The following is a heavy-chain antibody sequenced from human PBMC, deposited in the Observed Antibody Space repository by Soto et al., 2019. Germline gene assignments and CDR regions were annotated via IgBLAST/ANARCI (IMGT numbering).Heavy chain of an antibody. CDR2: ISYDGSNK. CDR3: ARDFVVADPYYYYGMDV. V-gene: IGHV3-30-3*01. D-gene: IGHD2-15*01. CDR1: GFTFSSYA. Sequence: QVQLVESGGGVVQPGRSLRLSCAASGFTFSSYAMHWVRQAPGKGLEWVAVISYDGSNKYYADSVKGRFTISRDNSKNTLYLQMNSLRAEDTAVYYCARDFVVADPYYYYGMDVW. J-gene: IGHJ6*01.